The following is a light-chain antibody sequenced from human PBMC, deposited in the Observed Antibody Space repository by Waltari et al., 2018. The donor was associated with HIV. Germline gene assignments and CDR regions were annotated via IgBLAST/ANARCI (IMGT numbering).Light chain of an antibody. CDR2: AAS. J-gene: IGKJ3*01. Sequence: DIQMTQSPSSLSASVGDRVTITCRASQIIRNYLNWYQQKPGKAPKLLIYAASSLQSGVPSRFSGSGSGTDFTLTISSLQPEDFATYYCQQSYSTPQVTFGPGTKVDIK. CDR3: QQSYSTPQVT. V-gene: IGKV1-39*01. CDR1: QIIRNY.